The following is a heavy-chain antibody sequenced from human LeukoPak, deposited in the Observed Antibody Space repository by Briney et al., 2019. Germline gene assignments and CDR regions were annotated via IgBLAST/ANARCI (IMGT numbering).Heavy chain of an antibody. CDR3: ARAVEVRGVKHYDY. CDR1: GFTFSSYW. V-gene: IGHV3-7*01. Sequence: GGSLRLSCATSGFTFSSYWMSWVRQAPGKGLEWVANIKQDGSEKYYVDSVKGRFTISRDNAKNSLYLQMNSLRAEDTAVYYCARAVEVRGVKHYDYWGQGTLVTVSS. CDR2: IKQDGSEK. J-gene: IGHJ4*02. D-gene: IGHD3-10*01.